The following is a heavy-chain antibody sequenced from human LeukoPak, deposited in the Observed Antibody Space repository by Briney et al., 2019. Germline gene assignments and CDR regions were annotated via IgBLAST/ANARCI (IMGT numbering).Heavy chain of an antibody. CDR1: GFTLSNFW. D-gene: IGHD6-19*01. J-gene: IGHJ4*02. V-gene: IGHV3-7*04. CDR2: IKHDGTET. Sequence: QPGGSLRLSCAASGFTLSNFWMTWVRQAPGKGLEWVANIKHDGTETKYVDSVKGRFTISRDNAKNSLYLQMNSLRAEDTAVYYCARGRYSSGWYHDFWGQGALVTVSS. CDR3: ARGRYSSGWYHDF.